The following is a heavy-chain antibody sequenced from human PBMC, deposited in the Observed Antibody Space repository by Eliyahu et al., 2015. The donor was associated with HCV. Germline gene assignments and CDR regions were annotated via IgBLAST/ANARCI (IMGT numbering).Heavy chain of an antibody. Sequence: EVQLLESGGGLVQPGGSLXLSCAASQFTFSSSAMSWVRQAPGKGLEWVSTIIGSGGSTYYADSMKGRFAISRDNSKNTLYLQMSSLRDDDTAIYYCARAVGLFGVINLYYFDYWGQGTLVTVSS. D-gene: IGHD3-3*01. V-gene: IGHV3-23*01. CDR2: IIGSGGST. CDR1: QFTFSSSA. J-gene: IGHJ4*02. CDR3: ARAVGLFGVINLYYFDY.